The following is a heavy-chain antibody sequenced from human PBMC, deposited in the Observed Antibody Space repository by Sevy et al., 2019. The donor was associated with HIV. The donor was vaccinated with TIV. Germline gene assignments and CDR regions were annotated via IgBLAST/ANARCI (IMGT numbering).Heavy chain of an antibody. CDR2: VYYSGRT. J-gene: IGHJ5*02. V-gene: IGHV4-39*01. Sequence: SETLSLTCTVSGGSVTSDSYYWAWIRQPAGKGLEWIGSVYYSGRTYYKSSIKSRVTRSVNTSKNQFSLNLSSVTAADTAVYYCARRPYGDYVGYFDPWGQGTLVTVSS. CDR1: GGSVTSDSYY. CDR3: ARRPYGDYVGYFDP. D-gene: IGHD4-17*01.